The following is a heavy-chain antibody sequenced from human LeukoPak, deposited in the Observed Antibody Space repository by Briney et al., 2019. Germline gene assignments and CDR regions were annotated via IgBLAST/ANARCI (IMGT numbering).Heavy chain of an antibody. CDR1: GYTFTSYY. J-gene: IGHJ4*02. V-gene: IGHV1-69*13. Sequence: GASVKVSCKASGYTFTSYYMHWVRQAPGQGLEWMGGIIPIFGTANYAQKFQGRVTITADESTSTAYMELSSLRSEDTAVYYCAREVHSSSTGQAFDYWGQGTLVTVSS. CDR2: IIPIFGTA. CDR3: AREVHSSSTGQAFDY. D-gene: IGHD6-6*01.